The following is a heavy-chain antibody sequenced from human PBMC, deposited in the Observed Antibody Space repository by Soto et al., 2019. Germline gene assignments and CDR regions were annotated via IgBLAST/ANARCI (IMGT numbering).Heavy chain of an antibody. CDR3: ARESSSLVWPSEYYYYGMDV. D-gene: IGHD6-13*01. J-gene: IGHJ6*02. Sequence: SVKVSCKASGGTFSSYAISWVRQAPGQGLEWMGGIIPIFGTANYAQKFQGRVTITADESTSTAYMELSSLRSEDTAVYYCARESSSLVWPSEYYYYGMDVWGQGTTVTVSS. CDR1: GGTFSSYA. CDR2: IIPIFGTA. V-gene: IGHV1-69*13.